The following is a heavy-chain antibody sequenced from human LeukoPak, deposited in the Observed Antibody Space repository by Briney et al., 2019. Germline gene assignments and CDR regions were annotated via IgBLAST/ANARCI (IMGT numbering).Heavy chain of an antibody. CDR3: ARRLTQYDCFDP. CDR1: GDSVSSNSVT. Sequence: SQTLSLTYAISGDSVSSNSVTWNWIRQSPSRGLEWLGRTYYRSTWYNDYAVSVRGRITVNPDTSKNQFSLHLNSVTPEDTAVYYCARRLTQYDCFDPWGQGILGTVSS. CDR2: TYYRSTWYN. V-gene: IGHV6-1*01. D-gene: IGHD2-2*01. J-gene: IGHJ5*02.